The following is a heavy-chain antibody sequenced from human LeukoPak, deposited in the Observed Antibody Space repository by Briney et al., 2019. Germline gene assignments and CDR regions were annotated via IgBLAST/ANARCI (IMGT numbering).Heavy chain of an antibody. CDR3: ARGSSGDPHYYYYGMDV. CDR1: GYTFTSYD. J-gene: IGHJ6*02. CDR2: MNPNSGNT. D-gene: IGHD2-21*01. Sequence: EASVKVSYKASGYTFTSYDINWVRQATGQGLEWMGWMNPNSGNTGYAQKFQGRVTMTRNTSISTAYMELSSLRSEDTAVYYCARGSSGDPHYYYYGMDVWGQGATVTVSS. V-gene: IGHV1-8*01.